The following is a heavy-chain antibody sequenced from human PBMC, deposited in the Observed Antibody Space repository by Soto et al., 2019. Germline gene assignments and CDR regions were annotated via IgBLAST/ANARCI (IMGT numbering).Heavy chain of an antibody. CDR2: IYYSGST. D-gene: IGHD1-26*01. CDR3: AREGGATQFDY. Sequence: SETLSLTCAVSGGSISSSNWWSWVRQPPGKGLEWIGEIYYSGSTNYNPSLKSRVTISVDTSKNQFSLKLSSVTAADTAVYYCAREGGATQFDYWGQGTLVTVSS. V-gene: IGHV4-4*02. CDR1: GGSISSSNW. J-gene: IGHJ4*02.